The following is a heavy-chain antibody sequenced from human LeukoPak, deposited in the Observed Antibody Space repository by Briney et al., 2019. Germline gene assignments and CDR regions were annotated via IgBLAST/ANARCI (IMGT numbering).Heavy chain of an antibody. D-gene: IGHD4-11*01. V-gene: IGHV4-59*01. CDR2: IYYSGST. CDR1: GGSISSYY. Sequence: SETLSLTCTVSGGSISSYYWSWIRQPPGKGLEWIGYIYYSGSTNYNPSLKSRVTISVDTSKTQFSLKLSSVTAADTAVYYCASTVEGSWYYYMDVWGKGTTVTVSS. CDR3: ASTVEGSWYYYMDV. J-gene: IGHJ6*03.